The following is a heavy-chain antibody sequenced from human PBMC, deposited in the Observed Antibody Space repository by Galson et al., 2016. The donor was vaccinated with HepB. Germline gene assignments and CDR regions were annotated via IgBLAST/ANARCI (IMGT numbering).Heavy chain of an antibody. V-gene: IGHV3-53*04. Sequence: SLRLSCAASGFTFSSSFMSWVRQAPGKGLEWVSVIYSSESRYYTDSVKGRFTISRHNSKNTLYLQMNSLRPEDTAVYYCARAVTRTGLGTFDAWGQGTMVTVSS. J-gene: IGHJ3*01. D-gene: IGHD3/OR15-3a*01. CDR3: ARAVTRTGLGTFDA. CDR1: GFTFSSSF. CDR2: IYSSESR.